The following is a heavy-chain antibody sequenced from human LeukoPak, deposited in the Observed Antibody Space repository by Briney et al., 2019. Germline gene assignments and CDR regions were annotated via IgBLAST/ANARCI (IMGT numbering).Heavy chain of an antibody. CDR3: ARDRFGNNYFDY. CDR1: RGSHSSGGYY. D-gene: IGHD1/OR15-1a*01. CDR2: IYHSGSV. J-gene: IGHJ4*02. Sequence: LSLTRPFPRGSHSSGGYYWGWVRHHPREGPGWIGYIYHSGSVYYNPSLKSRVSISVDTSKNQFSLKVTSVTAADTAVYYCARDRFGNNYFDYWGQGALVTVSS. V-gene: IGHV4-31*03.